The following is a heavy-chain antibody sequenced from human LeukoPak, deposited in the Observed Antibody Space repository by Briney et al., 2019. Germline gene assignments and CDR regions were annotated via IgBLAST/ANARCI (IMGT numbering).Heavy chain of an antibody. D-gene: IGHD3-16*02. CDR3: AIDMQLST. CDR1: GFTFSGSA. V-gene: IGHV3-23*01. J-gene: IGHJ3*01. CDR2: ISYSGANS. Sequence: PGGSLRLSCAASGFTFSGSAMSWVRQAPGEGLEWVSLISYSGANSYYTDSVRGRFTISRDNSKDTLFLQMNSLRAEDTAIYYCAIDMQLSTWDLATMVTVSS.